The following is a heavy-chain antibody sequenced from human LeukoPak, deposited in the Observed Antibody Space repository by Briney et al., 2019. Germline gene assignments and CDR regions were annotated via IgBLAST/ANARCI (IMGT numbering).Heavy chain of an antibody. CDR3: ARGITIFGVVDFDY. Sequence: SETLSLTCAVSGYSISSGYYWGWIRQPPGKGLEWIGSIYHSGSTYYNPSLKSRVTISVDTSKNQFSLKLSSVTAADTAVYYCARGITIFGVVDFDYWGQGTLVTVSS. CDR1: GYSISSGYY. J-gene: IGHJ4*02. D-gene: IGHD3-3*01. CDR2: IYHSGST. V-gene: IGHV4-38-2*01.